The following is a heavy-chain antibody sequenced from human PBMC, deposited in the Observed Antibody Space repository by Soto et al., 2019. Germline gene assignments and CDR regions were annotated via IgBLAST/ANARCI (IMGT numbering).Heavy chain of an antibody. J-gene: IGHJ6*02. CDR1: GGSFSGYF. CDR2: INHSGST. Sequence: SESLSLTCAVFGGSFSGYFWSWIRQPPGKGLEWIGEINHSGSTNYNPSLKSRVTISVDTSKNQFSLKLSSVTAADTAVYYCARGFSGWSSFGMDVWGQVTTVTVS. CDR3: ARGFSGWSSFGMDV. V-gene: IGHV4-34*01. D-gene: IGHD6-19*01.